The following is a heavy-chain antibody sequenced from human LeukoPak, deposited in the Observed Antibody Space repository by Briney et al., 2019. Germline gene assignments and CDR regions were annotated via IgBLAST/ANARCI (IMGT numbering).Heavy chain of an antibody. J-gene: IGHJ6*02. CDR2: ISYDGSNK. Sequence: GSLRLSCVASGFIFSSYGMHWVRQAPGKGLEWVAVISYDGSNKYYADSVKGRFTISRDNSKNTLYLQMNSLRAEDTAVYYCARDGYCSSTSCYYYCGMDVWGQGTTVTVSS. CDR1: GFIFSSYG. CDR3: ARDGYCSSTSCYYYCGMDV. D-gene: IGHD2-2*03. V-gene: IGHV3-30*19.